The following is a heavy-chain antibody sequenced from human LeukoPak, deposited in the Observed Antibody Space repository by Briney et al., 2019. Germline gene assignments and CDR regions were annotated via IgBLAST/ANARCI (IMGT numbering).Heavy chain of an antibody. CDR3: ARQSRDGSKTRGYYFDY. V-gene: IGHV5-51*01. CDR1: GXSFTNYW. J-gene: IGHJ4*02. Sequence: GESLKISCQVSGXSFTNYWIGWVRQMLGKGMESMGIIYPADSDTAYSPSFQGQVTISADKSNSTVYLQWSSLKASDTAMYYCARQSRDGSKTRGYYFDYWGQGTLVTVS. D-gene: IGHD3-10*01. CDR2: IYPADSDT.